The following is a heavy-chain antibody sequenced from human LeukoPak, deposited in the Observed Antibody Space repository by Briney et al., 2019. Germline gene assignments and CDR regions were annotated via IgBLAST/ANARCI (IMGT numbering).Heavy chain of an antibody. D-gene: IGHD3-22*01. CDR1: GGSFSGYY. J-gene: IGHJ4*02. V-gene: IGHV4-34*01. CDR3: ARVPDSSGYYFDY. CDR2: INHSGST. Sequence: PSETLSLTCAGYGGSFSGYYWSWLRQPPGKGLEWIGEINHSGSTNYNPSLKSRVTISVDTSKNQFSLKLSSVTAADTAVYYCARVPDSSGYYFDYWGQGTLVTVSS.